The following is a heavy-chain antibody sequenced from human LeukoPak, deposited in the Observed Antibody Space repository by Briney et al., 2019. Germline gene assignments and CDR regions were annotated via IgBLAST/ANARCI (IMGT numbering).Heavy chain of an antibody. CDR2: INHSGST. Sequence: SETLSLTCAVYGGSFSGYYWSWIRQPPGKGLEWIGEINHSGSTNYNPSLKSRVTISVDTSKNQFSLKLSSVTAADTAVYYCARGYGDYFSHFDYYYYMDVWGKGTTVTISS. CDR1: GGSFSGYY. CDR3: ARGYGDYFSHFDYYYYMDV. D-gene: IGHD4-17*01. J-gene: IGHJ6*03. V-gene: IGHV4-34*01.